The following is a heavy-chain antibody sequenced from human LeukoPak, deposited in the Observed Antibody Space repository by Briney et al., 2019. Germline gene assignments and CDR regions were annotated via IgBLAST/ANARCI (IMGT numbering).Heavy chain of an antibody. J-gene: IGHJ4*02. CDR3: AKESSGWDPYFFDY. CDR2: IQSDGSDQ. CDR1: GFTFSSYG. Sequence: GGSLRLSCAASGFTFSSYGMHWVRQAPGKGLEWVAFIQSDGSDQYYADSVKGRLSISRDNSKNTLYLQINSLRTEDTAVYYCAKESSGWDPYFFDYWGQGTLVTVSS. D-gene: IGHD6-19*01. V-gene: IGHV3-30*02.